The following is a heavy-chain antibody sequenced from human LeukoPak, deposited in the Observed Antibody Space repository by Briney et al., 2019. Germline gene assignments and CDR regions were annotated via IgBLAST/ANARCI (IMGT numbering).Heavy chain of an antibody. CDR3: ARSGWFGELGFDY. D-gene: IGHD3-10*01. J-gene: IGHJ4*02. Sequence: GGSLRLSCAASGFTFSRYWMSWVRQAPGKGLEWVANIKQDGGEKYFVDSVKGRFTISRDNAKNSLYLQMNSLRAEDTAVYYCARSGWFGELGFDYWGQGTLVTVSS. V-gene: IGHV3-7*01. CDR2: IKQDGGEK. CDR1: GFTFSRYW.